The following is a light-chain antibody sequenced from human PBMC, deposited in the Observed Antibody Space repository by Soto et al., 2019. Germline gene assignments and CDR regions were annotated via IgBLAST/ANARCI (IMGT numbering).Light chain of an antibody. J-gene: IGLJ2*01. CDR3: SSYAGSVTPNV. Sequence: QSALTQPASVSGSPGQSITISCTGTSSDVGNYNLVSWYQQHPDKAPTLMMSEVTKRPSGVSDRVSGSKSGNTASLTISGLQADDEADYYCSSYAGSVTPNVFGAGTKLTVL. CDR1: SSDVGNYNL. V-gene: IGLV2-23*02. CDR2: EVT.